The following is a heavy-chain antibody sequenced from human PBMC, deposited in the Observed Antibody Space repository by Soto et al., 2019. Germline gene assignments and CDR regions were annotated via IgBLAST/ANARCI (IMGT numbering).Heavy chain of an antibody. CDR3: ARAVSRQQEKENYFDY. CDR2: TRNKANSYTT. Sequence: GGSLRLSCAASGFTFSSYAMHWVRQAPGKGLEWVGRTRNKANSYTTEYAASVKGRFTISRDDSKNSLYLQMNSLKTEDTAVYYCARAVSRQQEKENYFDYWGQGTLVTVSS. CDR1: GFTFSSYA. V-gene: IGHV3-72*01. D-gene: IGHD6-13*01. J-gene: IGHJ4*02.